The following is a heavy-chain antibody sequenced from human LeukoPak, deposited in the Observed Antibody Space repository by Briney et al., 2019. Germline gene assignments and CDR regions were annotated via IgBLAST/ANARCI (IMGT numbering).Heavy chain of an antibody. CDR1: GYTFTSYA. CDR2: INAGNGNT. J-gene: IGHJ3*02. V-gene: IGHV1-3*01. D-gene: IGHD3-3*01. CDR3: ATTTITIFGVVILWGVAFDI. Sequence: GASVKVSCKASGYTFTSYAMHWVRQAPGQRLEWMGWINAGNGNTKYSQKFQGRVTMTSDTSTSTLYMQLSSLRSEDTAVYYCATTTITIFGVVILWGVAFDIWGQGTMVTVSS.